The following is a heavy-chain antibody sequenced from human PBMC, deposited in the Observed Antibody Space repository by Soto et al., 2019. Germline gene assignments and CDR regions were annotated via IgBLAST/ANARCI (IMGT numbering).Heavy chain of an antibody. CDR2: INAGNGNT. V-gene: IGHV1-3*01. J-gene: IGHJ5*02. CDR3: ARDPSIAAAGTSWFDP. D-gene: IGHD6-13*01. Sequence: ASVKVSCKASGYTFTSYAMHWVRQAPGQRLEWMGWINAGNGNTKYSQKFQGRVTITRDTSASTAYMELSSLRSEDTAVYYCARDPSIAAAGTSWFDPWGQGTLVTVPS. CDR1: GYTFTSYA.